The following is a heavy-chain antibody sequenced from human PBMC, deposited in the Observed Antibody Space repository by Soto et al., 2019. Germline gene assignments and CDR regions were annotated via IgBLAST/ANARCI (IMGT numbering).Heavy chain of an antibody. J-gene: IGHJ6*02. CDR1: GYTFTYRY. CDR2: ITPFNGNT. CDR3: ATGGGYCSSTSCPADYYYYGMDV. D-gene: IGHD2-2*01. V-gene: IGHV1-45*02. Sequence: GASVKVSFKASGYTFTYRYLHWLRQAPGQALEWMGWITPFNGNTNYAQKFQDRVTITRDRSMSTAYMELSSLRSEDTAMYYCATGGGYCSSTSCPADYYYYGMDVWGQGTTVTVSS.